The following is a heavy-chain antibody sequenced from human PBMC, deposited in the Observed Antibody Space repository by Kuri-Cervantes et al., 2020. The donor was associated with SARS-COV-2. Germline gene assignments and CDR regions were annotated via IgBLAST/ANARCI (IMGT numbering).Heavy chain of an antibody. CDR3: ARTNSGSFYFDY. CDR2: ICSGGST. CDR1: GFTGSSNY. Sequence: GESLKISCAASGFTGSSNYMSWVRQAPGKGLEWVLVICSGGSTYYADSVKGRFTISRDNSKNTLYLKMNSLRAEDTAVYYCARTNSGSFYFDYWGQGTLVTVSS. J-gene: IGHJ4*02. V-gene: IGHV3-53*01. D-gene: IGHD1-26*01.